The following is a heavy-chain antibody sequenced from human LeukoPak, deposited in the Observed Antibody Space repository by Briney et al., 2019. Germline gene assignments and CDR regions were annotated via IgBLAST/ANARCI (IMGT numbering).Heavy chain of an antibody. CDR1: GGSISSGNW. CDR3: ASYDVSGFGY. V-gene: IGHV4-4*02. D-gene: IGHD3-22*01. Sequence: SGTLSLTCAVSGGSISSGNWWSWVRQPPGKGLEWIGQIYHSGSTNYNPSLKSRVTISVDTPKNQFSLKLSSVTAADTAVYFCASYDVSGFGYWGQGTLVTVSS. CDR2: IYHSGST. J-gene: IGHJ4*02.